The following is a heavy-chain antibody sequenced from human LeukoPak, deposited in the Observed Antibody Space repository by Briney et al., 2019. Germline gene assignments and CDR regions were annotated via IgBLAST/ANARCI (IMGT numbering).Heavy chain of an antibody. Sequence: SETLSLTCAVYGGSFSGYYWSWIRQPPGKGPECIGEINHSGSTNYNPSLKSRVTISVDTSNNQFSLKLSSVTAADTAVYYCARGRRYSSGWMGARLNWFDPWGQGTLVTVSS. V-gene: IGHV4-34*01. CDR3: ARGRRYSSGWMGARLNWFDP. D-gene: IGHD6-19*01. CDR2: INHSGST. CDR1: GGSFSGYY. J-gene: IGHJ5*02.